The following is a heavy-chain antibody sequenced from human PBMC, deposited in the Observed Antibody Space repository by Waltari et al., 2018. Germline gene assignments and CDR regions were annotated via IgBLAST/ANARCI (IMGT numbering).Heavy chain of an antibody. V-gene: IGHV4-38-2*02. Sequence: QVQLQESGPGLVKPSETLSLTCTVSGYSISSGYYWGWIQQPPGKGLEWIGSIYHSGSTYYNPSLKSRVTISVDTSKNQFSLKLSSMTAADTAVYYCAKYSGYDFDYWGQGTLVTVSS. CDR2: IYHSGST. CDR1: GYSISSGYY. J-gene: IGHJ4*02. D-gene: IGHD5-12*01. CDR3: AKYSGYDFDY.